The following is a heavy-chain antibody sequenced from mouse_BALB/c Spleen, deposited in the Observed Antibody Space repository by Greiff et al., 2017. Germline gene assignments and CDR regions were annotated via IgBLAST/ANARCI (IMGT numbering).Heavy chain of an antibody. CDR3: TRDYYDCPFDY. Sequence: EVHLVESGGGLVQPGGSMKLSCVASGFTFSNYWMNWVRQSPEKGLEWVAEIRLKSNNYATHYAESVKGRFTISRDDSKSSVYLQMNNLRAEDTGIYYCTRDYYDCPFDYWGQGTTLTVSS. CDR1: GFTFSNYW. V-gene: IGHV6-6*02. CDR2: IRLKSNNYAT. D-gene: IGHD2-4*01. J-gene: IGHJ2*01.